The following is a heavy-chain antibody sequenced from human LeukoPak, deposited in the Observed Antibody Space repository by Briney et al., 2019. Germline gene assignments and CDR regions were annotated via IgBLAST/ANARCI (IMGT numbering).Heavy chain of an antibody. CDR1: GFTFSSYS. J-gene: IGHJ4*02. Sequence: PGGSLRLSCAASGFTFSSYSMNWVRQAPGKGLEWVSSISSSSSYIYYADSVKGRFTISRDNAKNSLYLQMNSLRAEDTAVYYCARDGPGDNYDSSGYYASYFDYWGQGTLVTVSS. CDR2: ISSSSSYI. V-gene: IGHV3-21*01. D-gene: IGHD3-22*01. CDR3: ARDGPGDNYDSSGYYASYFDY.